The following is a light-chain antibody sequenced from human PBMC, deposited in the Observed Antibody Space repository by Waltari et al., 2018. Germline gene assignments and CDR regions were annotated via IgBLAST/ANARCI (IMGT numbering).Light chain of an antibody. Sequence: DIQMTQSPSSLSASVGDRVTITCRASQDIRDYLGWFQKKPGKAPKSLIYALSRLQSGVPSKFSGSGSGTDFTLTINSLQPEDFATYYCQQYNSYPWTFGQGTKVEIK. CDR3: QQYNSYPWT. CDR2: ALS. CDR1: QDIRDY. J-gene: IGKJ1*01. V-gene: IGKV1-16*02.